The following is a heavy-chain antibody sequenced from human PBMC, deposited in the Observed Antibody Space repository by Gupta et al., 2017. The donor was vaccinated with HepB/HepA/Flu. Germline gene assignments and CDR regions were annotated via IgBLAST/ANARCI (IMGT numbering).Heavy chain of an antibody. V-gene: IGHV1-69*01. CDR3: ARDPRITGTTTLGY. Sequence: QVKLVQSGAAVKEPRSSVQVSCKASGGPFTSYAITWVRQAPGQGLEWMGGIIPIVGTANYAQKFQGRVTITADESTSTAYMELSSLRSEDTAVYYCARDPRITGTTTLGYWGQGTLVTVSS. D-gene: IGHD1-7*01. J-gene: IGHJ4*02. CDR1: GGPFTSYA. CDR2: IIPIVGTA.